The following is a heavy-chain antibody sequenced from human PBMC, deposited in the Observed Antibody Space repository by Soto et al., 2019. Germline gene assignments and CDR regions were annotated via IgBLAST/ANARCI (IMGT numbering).Heavy chain of an antibody. CDR3: AKDSRLIRVVTAPYFDS. CDR1: GFTFSSYG. CDR2: ISYDGSNK. Sequence: GGSLRLSCAASGFTFSSYGMHWVRQAPGKGLEWVAVISYDGSNKYYADSVKGRFTISRDNSKNTLYLQMNSLRAEDTAVYYCAKDSRLIRVVTAPYFDSWGQGTLVTVSS. D-gene: IGHD2-21*02. V-gene: IGHV3-30*18. J-gene: IGHJ4*02.